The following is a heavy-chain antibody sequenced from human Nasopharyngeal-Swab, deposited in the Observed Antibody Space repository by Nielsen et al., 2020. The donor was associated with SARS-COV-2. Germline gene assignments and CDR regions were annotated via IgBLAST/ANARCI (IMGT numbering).Heavy chain of an antibody. D-gene: IGHD1-26*01. CDR2: IYYSGST. J-gene: IGHJ4*02. Sequence: GSLRLSCTVSGGSISSYYWSWIRQPPGKGLEWIGYIYYSGSTNYNPSLKSRVTISVDTSKNQFSLKLSSVTAADTAVYYCARAQASIVGATDYWGQGTLVTVSS. V-gene: IGHV4-59*13. CDR1: GGSISSYY. CDR3: ARAQASIVGATDY.